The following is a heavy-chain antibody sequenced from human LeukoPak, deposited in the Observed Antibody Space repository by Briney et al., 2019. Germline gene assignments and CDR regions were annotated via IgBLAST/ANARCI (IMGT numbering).Heavy chain of an antibody. V-gene: IGHV3-21*01. J-gene: IGHJ2*01. CDR1: GFTFSSYS. Sequence: GGSLRLSCAASGFTFSSYSMNWVRQAPGKGLEWVSSISSSSSYIYYADSVKGRFTIPSNNAKNSLYLQMNSRRAEDPAVIYCASGWGPDYCYFDLWGRGTLVTVSS. D-gene: IGHD6-19*01. CDR3: ASGWGPDYCYFDL. CDR2: ISSSSSYI.